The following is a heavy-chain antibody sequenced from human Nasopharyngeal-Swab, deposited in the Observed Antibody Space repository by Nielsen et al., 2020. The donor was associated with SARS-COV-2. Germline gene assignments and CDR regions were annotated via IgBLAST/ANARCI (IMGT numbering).Heavy chain of an antibody. CDR3: ARGSTYYYDSTLSEIDY. V-gene: IGHV4-30-4*01. Sequence: LPCTVSGGSISSGDYYWSWIRQPPGKGLEWIGYIYYSGSTYYNPSLKSRVTISVGTSKNQFSLKLSSVTAADTAVYYCARGSTYYYDSTLSEIDYWGQGTLVTVSS. D-gene: IGHD3-22*01. J-gene: IGHJ4*02. CDR1: GGSISSGDYY. CDR2: IYYSGST.